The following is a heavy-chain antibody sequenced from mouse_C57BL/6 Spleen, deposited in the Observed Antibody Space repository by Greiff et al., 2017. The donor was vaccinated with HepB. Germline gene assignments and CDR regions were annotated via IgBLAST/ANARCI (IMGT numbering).Heavy chain of an antibody. V-gene: IGHV14-3*01. CDR3: ARDYYGSSLNVDY. D-gene: IGHD1-1*01. Sequence: EVQLQQSVAELVRPGASVKLSCTASGFNIKNTYMHWVKQRPEQGLEWIGRIDPANGNTKYAPKFQGKATITADTSSNTAYLPLSSLTSEDTAIYYCARDYYGSSLNVDYWGQGTTLTVSS. J-gene: IGHJ2*01. CDR1: GFNIKNTY. CDR2: IDPANGNT.